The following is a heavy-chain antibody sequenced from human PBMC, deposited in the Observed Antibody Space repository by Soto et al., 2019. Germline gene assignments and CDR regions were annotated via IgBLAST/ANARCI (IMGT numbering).Heavy chain of an antibody. Sequence: QVQLVQSGAEVKKPGASVKVSCKASGYSLTDYYVHWVRQAPGQGLEWLGLINPKSGNTGYAQKFQGRVIMTRDTSLSTAYMELSSLRSDDTAVYYCASHSTRYRLEFWGQGTLVTVSS. V-gene: IGHV1-2*02. D-gene: IGHD3-3*01. J-gene: IGHJ4*02. CDR2: INPKSGNT. CDR3: ASHSTRYRLEF. CDR1: GYSLTDYY.